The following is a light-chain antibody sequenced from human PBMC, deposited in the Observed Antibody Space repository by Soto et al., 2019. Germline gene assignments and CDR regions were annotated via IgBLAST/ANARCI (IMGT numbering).Light chain of an antibody. CDR2: GAS. J-gene: IGKJ1*01. CDR3: QRYGSSPWT. CDR1: QRVSSSY. Sequence: EIVLTQSPGTLSLSPGERATLSCRASQRVSSSYLAWYQQKPRQAPRPLIYGASSMAIGIPDRFSGSGSGTDFTLTISRLEPEDFGVYYCQRYGSSPWTFGQGTKVEIK. V-gene: IGKV3-20*01.